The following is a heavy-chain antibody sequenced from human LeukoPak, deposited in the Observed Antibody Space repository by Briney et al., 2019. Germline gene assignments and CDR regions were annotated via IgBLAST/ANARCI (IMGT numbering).Heavy chain of an antibody. CDR2: INPNSGGT. CDR1: GYTFTGYY. V-gene: IGHV1-2*02. CDR3: ARVRGSMVRGVIIRRVFDY. Sequence: ASVKVSCKASGYTFTGYYMHWVRQAPGQGLEWMGWINPNSGGTNYAQKLQGRVTMTTDTSTSTAYMELRSLRSDDTAVYYCARVRGSMVRGVIIRRVFDYWGQGTLVTVSS. D-gene: IGHD3-10*01. J-gene: IGHJ4*02.